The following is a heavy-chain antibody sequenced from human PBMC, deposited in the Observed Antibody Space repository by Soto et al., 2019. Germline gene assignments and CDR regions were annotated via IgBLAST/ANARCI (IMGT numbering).Heavy chain of an antibody. CDR2: ISYDGSNR. CDR1: GFSFSSSA. V-gene: IGHV3-30-3*01. Sequence: QVQLVESGGGVVQPGRSLRLSCAASGFSFSSSAMHWARQAPGKGLEWVALISYDGSNRYYPDSVKGRFTISRDNSKNTLYLQKNSLRAEDTAVYYCARDFYGDYLFDYWGQGTLVTVSS. CDR3: ARDFYGDYLFDY. D-gene: IGHD4-17*01. J-gene: IGHJ4*02.